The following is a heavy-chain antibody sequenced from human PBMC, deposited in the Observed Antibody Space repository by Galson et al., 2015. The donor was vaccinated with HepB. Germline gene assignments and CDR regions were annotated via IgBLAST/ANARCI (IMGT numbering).Heavy chain of an antibody. J-gene: IGHJ6*02. CDR1: GYSLSSYA. D-gene: IGHD3-10*01. V-gene: IGHV1-3*01. Sequence: QSGAEVKKPGESLRISCKASGYSLSSYAMHWVRQAPGQGLEWMGWINAVHGNTKYSPRFQGRVTITRDTSASTAYMELSSLRSEDTAVYYCARAPLSGQTLIRGVTFMDVWGQGTTVTVSS. CDR3: ARAPLSGQTLIRGVTFMDV. CDR2: INAVHGNT.